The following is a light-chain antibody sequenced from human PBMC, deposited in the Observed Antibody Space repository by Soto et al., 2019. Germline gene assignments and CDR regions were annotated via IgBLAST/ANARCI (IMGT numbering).Light chain of an antibody. CDR1: QGISRS. CDR2: AAS. J-gene: IGKJ5*01. Sequence: DIEMTQTQSSVSASVGDRVTIRCQASQGISRSLAWYQQKPGKAPKLLIYAASSLQSGVPSRFSGSGFGTDFTLTISSLQPEDSAIYYCQQADTFPITFGQGTLLEI. V-gene: IGKV1D-12*01. CDR3: QQADTFPIT.